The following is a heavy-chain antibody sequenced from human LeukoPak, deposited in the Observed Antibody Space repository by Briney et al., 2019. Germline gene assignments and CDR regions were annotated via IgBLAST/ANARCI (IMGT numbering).Heavy chain of an antibody. CDR3: AKDRVMVRGVNYYFDY. D-gene: IGHD3-10*01. J-gene: IGHJ4*02. CDR1: GFTFSSYG. Sequence: PSGGSLRLSCAASGFTFSSYGMAWVRQAPGKGLEGVSANSDRGGSTYCADSVKHRFTISRDNSKNTLYLQKHSLRAEHTAVYYCAKDRVMVRGVNYYFDYWGQGPRVTVSS. V-gene: IGHV3-23*01. CDR2: NSDRGGST.